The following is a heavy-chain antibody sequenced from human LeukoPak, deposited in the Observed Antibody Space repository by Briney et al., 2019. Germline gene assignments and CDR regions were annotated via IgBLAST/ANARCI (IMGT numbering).Heavy chain of an antibody. Sequence: SGPTLVKPTQTLTLTCTFSGFSLTTRGVGVGWIRQPPGKALEWFALIYWNDDKRYSPSLRSRLAITKDTSRKQVVLTMSNMDPVDTATYYCAHTPTVAGFDYWGQGTLVTVSS. CDR3: AHTPTVAGFDY. J-gene: IGHJ4*02. CDR1: GFSLTTRGVG. CDR2: IYWNDDK. D-gene: IGHD4-23*01. V-gene: IGHV2-5*01.